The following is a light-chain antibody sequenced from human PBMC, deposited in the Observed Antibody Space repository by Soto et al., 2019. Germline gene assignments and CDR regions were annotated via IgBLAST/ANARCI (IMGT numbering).Light chain of an antibody. Sequence: EIGMTQSPATLSVSPGERATLSCRASQSVSSSLAWYQQKPGQAPRLLIYGASTRATGIPARFSGSGSGTEFTLTISSLQSEDFAVYYCQQYNNWPLLSFGGGTKVDIK. CDR2: GAS. CDR3: QQYNNWPLLS. J-gene: IGKJ4*01. CDR1: QSVSSS. V-gene: IGKV3-15*01.